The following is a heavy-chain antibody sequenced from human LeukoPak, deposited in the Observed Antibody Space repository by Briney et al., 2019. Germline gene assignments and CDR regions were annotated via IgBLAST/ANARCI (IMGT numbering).Heavy chain of an antibody. CDR1: RYAFTSCD. Sequence: GASVKVSCQASRYAFTSCDTNWVRQATGQGLEWMGWMNPNSGNTGYGQSFQGRITMTRDISIATAYMELSNLTSGDTAIYYCTRESSGRRENWGQGTLVTVSA. CDR3: TRESSGRREN. V-gene: IGHV1-8*01. J-gene: IGHJ4*02. D-gene: IGHD6-19*01. CDR2: MNPNSGNT.